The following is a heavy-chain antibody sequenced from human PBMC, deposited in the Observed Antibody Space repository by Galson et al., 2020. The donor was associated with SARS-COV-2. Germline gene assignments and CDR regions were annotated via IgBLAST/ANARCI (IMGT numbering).Heavy chain of an antibody. V-gene: IGHV3-23*01. CDR2: IGGSGVNT. J-gene: IGHJ4*02. CDR3: AKDQGNDYGEQLHY. Sequence: GGSLRLSCATSGFTFSRYALSWVRQDPGKGLEWVSTIGGSGVNTYYTDSVKGRFTISRDSSTNTLSLQMNSLRGDDTAIYFCAKDQGNDYGEQLHYWGQGSLVTVSS. D-gene: IGHD4-17*01. CDR1: GFTFSRYA.